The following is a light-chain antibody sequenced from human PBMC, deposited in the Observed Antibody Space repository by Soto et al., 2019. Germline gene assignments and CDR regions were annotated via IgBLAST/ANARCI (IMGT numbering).Light chain of an antibody. CDR1: QDIRSS. Sequence: DVQLPHSPSFLSASVGDRLTITCRASQDIRSSLAWYQQKPGKAPNLLIYTVSTLQSGVPSRFSGRISGTEFTLTISSLQPEDFATYYCQQFNSSPFTVGGGTKVEL. CDR2: TVS. CDR3: QQFNSSPFT. J-gene: IGKJ4*01. V-gene: IGKV1-9*01.